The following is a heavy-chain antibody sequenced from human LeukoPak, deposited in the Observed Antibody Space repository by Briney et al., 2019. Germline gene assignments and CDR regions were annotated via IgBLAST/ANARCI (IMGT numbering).Heavy chain of an antibody. J-gene: IGHJ4*02. V-gene: IGHV3-30*02. CDR2: IRYDGSDK. Sequence: GGSLRLSCAASGFTFSSYGMHWVRQAPGKGLEWVAFIRYDGSDKYYADSVKGRFTISRDNSKNTLYLQMNSLRPEDTAVYYCAKDQSYSSGWYGGDFDYWGQGTLVTVSS. D-gene: IGHD6-19*01. CDR3: AKDQSYSSGWYGGDFDY. CDR1: GFTFSSYG.